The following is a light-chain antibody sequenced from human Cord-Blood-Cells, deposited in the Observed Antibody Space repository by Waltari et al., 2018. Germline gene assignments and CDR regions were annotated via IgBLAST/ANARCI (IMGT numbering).Light chain of an antibody. J-gene: IGKJ2*01. CDR3: QQSYSTPYT. Sequence: DIQMTQSPSSLSASVGDRVTITCRASQSISSYLNWYQQKPGEAPKLLIYAASSLQSGVPSRFSGSGSGTDFTLTISSLQPEDFATYYCQQSYSTPYTFRQGTKLEIK. CDR1: QSISSY. CDR2: AAS. V-gene: IGKV1-39*01.